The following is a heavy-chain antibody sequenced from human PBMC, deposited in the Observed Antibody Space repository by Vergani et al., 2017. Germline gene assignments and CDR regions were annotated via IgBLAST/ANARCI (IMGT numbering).Heavy chain of an antibody. CDR2: ISGQNFRT. D-gene: IGHD2-8*02. CDR3: AKDGHGTGHCGSYDY. J-gene: IGHJ4*02. CDR1: GFTFTAHG. V-gene: IGHV3-23*01. Sequence: EVQLLESGGGSAQPGESLRLSCVASGFTFTAHGLNWVRQAPGKGLEWVSGISGQNFRTHYADSVKGRFTISRDDSKNTVYLQMTGLRAEDPAVYHCAKDGHGTGHCGSYDYWAQGTRVTVSS.